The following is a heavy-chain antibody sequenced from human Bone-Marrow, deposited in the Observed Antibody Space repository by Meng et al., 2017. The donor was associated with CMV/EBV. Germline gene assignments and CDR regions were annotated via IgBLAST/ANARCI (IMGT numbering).Heavy chain of an antibody. Sequence: GESLKISCAASGFTFSNYAMHWVRQAPGKGLEWVAVVSYDGSDKYYADSVKGRFSISRDASKNTLYLRMDSLRADDTAVYHCAKDSSWNGAIDYWGQGTLVTVSS. CDR2: VSYDGSDK. CDR1: GFTFSNYA. J-gene: IGHJ4*02. V-gene: IGHV3-30-3*01. D-gene: IGHD1-1*01. CDR3: AKDSSWNGAIDY.